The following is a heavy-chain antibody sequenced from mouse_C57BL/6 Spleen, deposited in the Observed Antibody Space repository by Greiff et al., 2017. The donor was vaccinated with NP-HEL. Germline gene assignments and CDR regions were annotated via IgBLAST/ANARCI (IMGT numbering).Heavy chain of an antibody. D-gene: IGHD1-1*01. CDR1: GYSITSGYY. Sequence: EVHLVESGPGLVKPSQSLSLTCSVTGYSITSGYYWNWIRQFPGNKLEWMGYISYDGSNNYNPSLKNRISITRDTSKNQFFLKLNSVTTEDTATYYCARGGSPGYFDVWGTGTTVTVSS. CDR3: ARGGSPGYFDV. CDR2: ISYDGSN. J-gene: IGHJ1*03. V-gene: IGHV3-6*01.